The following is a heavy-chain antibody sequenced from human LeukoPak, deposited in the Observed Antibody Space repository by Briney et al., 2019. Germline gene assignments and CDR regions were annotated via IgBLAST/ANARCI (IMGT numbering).Heavy chain of an antibody. D-gene: IGHD6-19*01. Sequence: ASVKVSCKASGYTFTSYDINWVRQATGQGLEWMEWMNPNSGNTGYAQKFQGRVTITRNTSISTAYMELSSLRSEDTAVYYCARTNKIAVAGTWSYYYYYMDVWGKGTTVTISS. V-gene: IGHV1-8*01. J-gene: IGHJ6*03. CDR2: MNPNSGNT. CDR3: ARTNKIAVAGTWSYYYYYMDV. CDR1: GYTFTSYD.